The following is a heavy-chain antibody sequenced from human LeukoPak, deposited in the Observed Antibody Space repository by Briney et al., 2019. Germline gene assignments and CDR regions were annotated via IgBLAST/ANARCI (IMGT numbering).Heavy chain of an antibody. CDR2: IIPILGIA. V-gene: IGHV1-69*04. Sequence: GXSVKVSCKASGGTFISYAISWVRQAAGQGREWMGRIIPILGIANYAPKFHGTVTITPDKSTSTAYMELSSLRSEATAVYYCARLNWNWFDPWGQGTLVTVSS. D-gene: IGHD1-20*01. CDR3: ARLNWNWFDP. CDR1: GGTFISYA. J-gene: IGHJ5*02.